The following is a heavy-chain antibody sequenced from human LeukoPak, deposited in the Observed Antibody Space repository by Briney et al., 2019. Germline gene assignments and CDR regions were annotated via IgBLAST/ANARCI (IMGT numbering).Heavy chain of an antibody. CDR3: ARAKILGRAFDI. CDR1: GGSISSGDYY. J-gene: IGHJ3*02. CDR2: IYYSGST. Sequence: PSETLSLTCTVSGGSISSGDYYWSWIRQPPGKGLEWIGYIYYSGSTYYNPSLKSRVTISVDTSKNQFSLKLSSVTAADTAVYYCARAKILGRAFDIWGQGTMVTVSS. V-gene: IGHV4-30-4*08. D-gene: IGHD2/OR15-2a*01.